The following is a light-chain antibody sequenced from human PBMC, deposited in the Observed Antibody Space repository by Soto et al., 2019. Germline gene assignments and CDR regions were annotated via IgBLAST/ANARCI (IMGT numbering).Light chain of an antibody. V-gene: IGLV2-14*01. CDR1: SIDVGSGYNY. J-gene: IGLJ3*02. Sequence: QSVLTQPASVSGSPGQSITISCTLTSIDVGSGYNYVSWYQQHPGKAPKLMIYEVTNRPSGVSNRFSGSKSGNTASLTISGLQAEDEADYYCSSYTTSSTTVFGGGTK. CDR2: EVT. CDR3: SSYTTSSTTV.